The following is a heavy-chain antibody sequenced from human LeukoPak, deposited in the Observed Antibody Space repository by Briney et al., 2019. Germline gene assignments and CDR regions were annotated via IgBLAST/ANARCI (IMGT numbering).Heavy chain of an antibody. V-gene: IGHV1-2*02. Sequence: ASVKVSCKASGYTFTGYYTHWVRQAPGQGLDWMGWTNPNSGGTNYAHKFQGRVTMTGDTSISTAHMEVSRLTYDDTAVYYCARSLRQWPQGRDAFDIWGQGTMVTVSS. J-gene: IGHJ3*02. CDR1: GYTFTGYY. CDR2: TNPNSGGT. D-gene: IGHD6-19*01. CDR3: ARSLRQWPQGRDAFDI.